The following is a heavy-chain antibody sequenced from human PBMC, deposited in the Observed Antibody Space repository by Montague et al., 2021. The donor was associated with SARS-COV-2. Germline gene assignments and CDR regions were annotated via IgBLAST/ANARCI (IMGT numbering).Heavy chain of an antibody. CDR3: TREGYQVLWSDYYYGMDV. CDR2: INHSGST. J-gene: IGHJ6*02. V-gene: IGHV4-34*01. D-gene: IGHD2-2*01. CDR1: GGSFSGYY. Sequence: SETLSLTCAVYGGSFSGYYWSWIRQPPGKGLEWIGEINHSGSTNYNPSLKSRGTISVDTSKNQFSLKLSSVTAADTAAYYCTREGYQVLWSDYYYGMDVWGQGTTVTVSS.